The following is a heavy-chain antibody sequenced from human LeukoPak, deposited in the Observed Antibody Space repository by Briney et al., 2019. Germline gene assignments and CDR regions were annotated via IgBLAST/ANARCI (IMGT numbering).Heavy chain of an antibody. Sequence: GGSLRLSCAASGFIFSDFWMTWVRQAPGQGLEWVANIKGDGSEGNYVGSVKGRFTVSRDNAKNLLYLQMNSLRADDTAVYYCARFAAGGSYSYYMDVWGKGTTVTVSS. V-gene: IGHV3-7*01. CDR2: IKGDGSEG. CDR3: ARFAAGGSYSYYMDV. D-gene: IGHD6-25*01. J-gene: IGHJ6*03. CDR1: GFIFSDFW.